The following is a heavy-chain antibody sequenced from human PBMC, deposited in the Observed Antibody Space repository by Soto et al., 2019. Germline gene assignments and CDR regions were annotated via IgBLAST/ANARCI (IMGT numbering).Heavy chain of an antibody. CDR2: IHYSGET. J-gene: IGHJ5*02. CDR3: ARRPDFRDHGWFDP. V-gene: IGHV4-39*01. CDR1: GGSIISTFYY. D-gene: IGHD4-17*01. Sequence: PSETLSLTCTVSGGSIISTFYYWGWLRQPPGRGLEWIANIHYSGETHYSPSLMSRVAISVDTSKSQFSLTLNSVTAADTAVYYCARRPDFRDHGWFDPWGQGILVTVSS.